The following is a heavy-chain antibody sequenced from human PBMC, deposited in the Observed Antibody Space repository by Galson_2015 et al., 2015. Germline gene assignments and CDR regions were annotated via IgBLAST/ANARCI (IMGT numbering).Heavy chain of an antibody. V-gene: IGHV3-30-3*01. D-gene: IGHD1-7*01. J-gene: IGHJ4*02. Sequence: SLRLSCAASGFTFSSYAMHWVRQAPGKGLEWVAVISYDGSNKYYADSVKGRFTISRDNSKNTLYLQMNSLRAEDTAVYYCARNWNSGSGGLYYFDYWGQGTLVTVSS. CDR1: GFTFSSYA. CDR3: ARNWNSGSGGLYYFDY. CDR2: ISYDGSNK.